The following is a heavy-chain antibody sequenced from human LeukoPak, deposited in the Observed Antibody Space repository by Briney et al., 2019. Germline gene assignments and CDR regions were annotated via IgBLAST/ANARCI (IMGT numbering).Heavy chain of an antibody. V-gene: IGHV4-59*08. CDR3: ARHIPSYSGGWYGEHSYYYGMDV. CDR2: IYYSGST. D-gene: IGHD6-19*01. J-gene: IGHJ6*02. CDR1: GGSISSYY. Sequence: SETLSLTCTVSGGSISSYYWSWIRQPPGKGLEWIGYIYYSGSTNYNPSLKSRVTISVDTSKNQFSLKLSSVTAADTAVYYCARHIPSYSGGWYGEHSYYYGMDVWGQGTTVTVSS.